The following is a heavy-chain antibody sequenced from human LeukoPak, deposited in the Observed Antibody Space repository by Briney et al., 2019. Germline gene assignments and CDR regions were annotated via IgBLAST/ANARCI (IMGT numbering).Heavy chain of an antibody. CDR3: AKSKFPYDTDGWHGYFDF. CDR2: ISGSGGST. Sequence: PGGSLRLSCAASGFTFSSYAMSWVRQAPGKGLEWVSSISGSGGSTYYADSVKGRFTISRDNSKNTLSLQMNSLRGDDTAVYYCAKSKFPYDTDGWHGYFDFWGQGTLITVS. CDR1: GFTFSSYA. V-gene: IGHV3-23*01. J-gene: IGHJ4*02. D-gene: IGHD3-22*01.